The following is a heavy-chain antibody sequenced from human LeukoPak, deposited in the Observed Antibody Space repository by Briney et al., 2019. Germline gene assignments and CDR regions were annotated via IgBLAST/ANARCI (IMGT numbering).Heavy chain of an antibody. Sequence: SETLSLTCTVSGGSISSHYWSWIRQPPGKGLEWIGYIYYSGSTNYNPSLKSRVTISVDTSKNQFSLKLSSVTAADTAVYYCAKDFLYNVVDYWGQGTLVAVSS. D-gene: IGHD3-10*01. CDR3: AKDFLYNVVDY. V-gene: IGHV4-59*11. J-gene: IGHJ4*02. CDR1: GGSISSHY. CDR2: IYYSGST.